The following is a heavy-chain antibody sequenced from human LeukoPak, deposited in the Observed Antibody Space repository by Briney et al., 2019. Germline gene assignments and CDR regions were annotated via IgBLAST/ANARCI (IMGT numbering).Heavy chain of an antibody. J-gene: IGHJ4*02. CDR1: GGSISSGGYY. CDR3: GRVRAGYRYVEGYFDY. V-gene: IGHV4-30-2*01. CDR2: IYHSGST. D-gene: IGHD5-18*01. Sequence: SQTLSLTCTVSGGSISSGGYYWSWIRQPPGKGLEWIGYIYHSGSTYYNPSLKSRVTISVDRSKNQFSLKLSSVTAADTAVYYCGRVRAGYRYVEGYFDYWGQGTLVTVSS.